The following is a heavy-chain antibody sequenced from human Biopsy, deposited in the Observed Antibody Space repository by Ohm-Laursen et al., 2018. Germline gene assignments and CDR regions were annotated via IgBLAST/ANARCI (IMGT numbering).Heavy chain of an antibody. Sequence: SETLSLTCRVSGGSISSSYWSWIRQPPGKGLEWIGYIYYSGSTNYNPSLKGRVTISVDTSKNQFSLRLNSVTAADTAVYYCARATNSTGWPYYYFYGMDVWGQGTTVTVSS. J-gene: IGHJ6*02. CDR3: ARATNSTGWPYYYFYGMDV. CDR2: IYYSGST. CDR1: GGSISSSY. D-gene: IGHD2/OR15-2a*01. V-gene: IGHV4-59*01.